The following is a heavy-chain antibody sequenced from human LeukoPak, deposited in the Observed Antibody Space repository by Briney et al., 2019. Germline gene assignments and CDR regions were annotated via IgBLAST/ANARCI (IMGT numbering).Heavy chain of an antibody. V-gene: IGHV3-21*01. CDR3: ARDNPIAAADDY. Sequence: GGSLRLSCAAPGFTFSDYSMNWGRKAPGKGLEWVSSISSSGSYIYYADSVKGRFTISRDNAKTSLYLQMNTLRAEDTAVYYCARDNPIAAADDYWGQGTLVTVSS. D-gene: IGHD6-13*01. J-gene: IGHJ4*02. CDR2: ISSSGSYI. CDR1: GFTFSDYS.